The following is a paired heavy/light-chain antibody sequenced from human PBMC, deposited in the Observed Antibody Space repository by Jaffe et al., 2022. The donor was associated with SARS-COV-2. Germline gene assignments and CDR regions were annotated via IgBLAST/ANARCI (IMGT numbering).Light chain of an antibody. J-gene: IGLJ3*02. CDR3: SLWDGNLSSWV. Sequence: QSVLTQAPSASGTPGQRVTISCSGNSSNIAYNYVNWYQQLPGAAPKILISRNNQRPSGVPDRFSGSKSGTSASLAISGLRSEDEADYYCSLWDGNLSSWVFGGGTKLTVL. CDR2: RNN. CDR1: SSNIAYNY. V-gene: IGLV1-47*01.
Heavy chain of an antibody. Sequence: QIQLLQSGPGLVKPSQTLSLTCAISGDSVSTNNAAWNWIRHSPSRGLEWLGRTYYRSKWYSDYAVSVKSRITIDADTSKNQFSLQLSSVTPDDTAVYYCASSYYSDISGYYFDYWGQGTVVTVSS. CDR2: TYYRSKWYS. D-gene: IGHD3-22*01. J-gene: IGHJ4*02. CDR3: ASSYYSDISGYYFDY. CDR1: GDSVSTNNAA. V-gene: IGHV6-1*01.